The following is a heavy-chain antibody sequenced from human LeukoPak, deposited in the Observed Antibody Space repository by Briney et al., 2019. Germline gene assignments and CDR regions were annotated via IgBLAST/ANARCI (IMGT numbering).Heavy chain of an antibody. D-gene: IGHD2-15*01. CDR1: GYTFTSYG. J-gene: IGHJ6*03. CDR2: IIPIFGTA. V-gene: IGHV1-69*05. CDR3: ARGVGGPHKSGYYYYYMDV. Sequence: ASVKVSCKASGYTFTSYGISWVRQAPGQGLEWMGGIIPIFGTANYAQKFQGRVTITTDESTSTAYMELSSLRSEDTAVYYCARGVGGPHKSGYYYYYMDVWGKGTTVTVSS.